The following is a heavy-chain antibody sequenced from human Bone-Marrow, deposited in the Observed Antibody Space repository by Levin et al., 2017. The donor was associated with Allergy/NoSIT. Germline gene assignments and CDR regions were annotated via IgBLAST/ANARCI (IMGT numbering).Heavy chain of an antibody. CDR3: AKLIPRWSWWVAFDI. Sequence: PGGSLRLSCAASGFTFKNYAMSWVRQAPGKGLEWISDVSGGGGSKYYADSVKGRFTISRDNSKNTLFLHMNTLRAEDTAIYYCAKLIPRWSWWVAFDIWGQGTMVTVSS. CDR1: GFTFKNYA. V-gene: IGHV3-23*01. D-gene: IGHD2-8*02. CDR2: VSGGGGSK. J-gene: IGHJ3*02.